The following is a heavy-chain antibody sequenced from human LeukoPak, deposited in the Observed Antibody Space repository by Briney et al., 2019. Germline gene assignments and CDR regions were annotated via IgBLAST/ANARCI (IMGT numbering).Heavy chain of an antibody. Sequence: SETLSLTCTVSGGFISNYYWSWIRQPPGKGLEWIGYIYYSGSTNYNPFLKSRVTISVDTSKKQFSLKLSSVTAADTAVYYCARLPSDTMIVVVDWGQGTLVTVSS. CDR1: GGFISNYY. CDR2: IYYSGST. J-gene: IGHJ4*02. D-gene: IGHD3-22*01. CDR3: ARLPSDTMIVVVD. V-gene: IGHV4-59*01.